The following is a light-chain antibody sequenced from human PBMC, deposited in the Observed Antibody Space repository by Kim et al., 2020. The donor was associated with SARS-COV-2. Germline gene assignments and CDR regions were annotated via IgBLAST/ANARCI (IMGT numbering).Light chain of an antibody. CDR3: NSRDSNTNVV. J-gene: IGLJ2*01. V-gene: IGLV3-19*01. CDR2: GKN. CDR1: SLRCYY. Sequence: VALGQTVRITCQGTSLRCYYASWYQQEPGQAPLLVIYGKNNRPSGTPDRFSGSSSGNTASLTITGAQAEDEAGYYCNSRDSNTNVVFGGGTQLTVL.